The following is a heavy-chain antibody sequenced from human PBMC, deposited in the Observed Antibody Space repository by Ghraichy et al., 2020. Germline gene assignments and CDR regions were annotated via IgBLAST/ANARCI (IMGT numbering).Heavy chain of an antibody. V-gene: IGHV3-21*01. CDR1: GFTFSSYS. J-gene: IGHJ5*02. Sequence: GGSLRLSCAASGFTFSSYSMNWVRQAPGKGLEWVSSISSSSSYIYYADSVKGRFTISRDNAKNSLYLQMNSLRAEDTAVYYCARTHRDLHELRFLEWLLSENWFDPWGQGTLVTVSS. CDR2: ISSSSSYI. D-gene: IGHD3-3*01. CDR3: ARTHRDLHELRFLEWLLSENWFDP.